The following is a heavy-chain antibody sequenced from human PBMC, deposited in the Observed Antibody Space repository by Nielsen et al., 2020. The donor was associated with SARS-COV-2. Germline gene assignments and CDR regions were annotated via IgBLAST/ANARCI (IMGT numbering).Heavy chain of an antibody. CDR3: ARASESLTTLDY. Sequence: GESLKISCAASGFTFSSYSMNWVRQAPGKVLEWVSSISSSSSYIYYADSVKGRFTISRDNAKNSLYLQMNSLRAEDTAVYYCARASESLTTLDYWGQGTLVTVSS. J-gene: IGHJ4*02. CDR2: ISSSSSYI. CDR1: GFTFSSYS. V-gene: IGHV3-21*01. D-gene: IGHD3-9*01.